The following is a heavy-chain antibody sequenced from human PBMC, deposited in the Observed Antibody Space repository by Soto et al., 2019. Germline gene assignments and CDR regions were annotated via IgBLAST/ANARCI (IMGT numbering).Heavy chain of an antibody. CDR3: ARHFSVDYFDY. CDR2: IYYSGTT. J-gene: IGHJ4*02. CDR1: GDSTTSNSYF. Sequence: SETQSLTCTVAGDSTTSNSYFWAWIRQPPGKGLEWIGSIYYSGTTYYNPSLKSRVTISVDRSKNQFSLKLSSVTAAHTAVYYCARHFSVDYFDYWGQGALVTVSS. V-gene: IGHV4-39*01.